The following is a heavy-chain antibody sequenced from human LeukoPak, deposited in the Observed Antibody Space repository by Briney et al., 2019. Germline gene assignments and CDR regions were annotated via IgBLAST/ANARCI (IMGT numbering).Heavy chain of an antibody. CDR2: IRHDGSNE. D-gene: IGHD3-10*01. V-gene: IGHV3-30*02. CDR3: AKEVHPYDSGTYYFDY. Sequence: GGSLRLSCVGSGFTFSSYGMHWVRQAAGKGLVWRAFIRHDGSNEYYADSVKGRFTVSRDNSKNTLFLQMNSLRVEEMAVYYCAKEVHPYDSGTYYFDYWGRGTLVTVSS. CDR1: GFTFSSYG. J-gene: IGHJ4*02.